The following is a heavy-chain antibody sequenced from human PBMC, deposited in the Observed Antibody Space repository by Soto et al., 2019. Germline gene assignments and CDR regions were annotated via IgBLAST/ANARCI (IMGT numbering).Heavy chain of an antibody. CDR2: MNPNSGNT. V-gene: IGHV1-8*01. CDR1: GYTFTSYD. D-gene: IGHD3-9*01. Sequence: QVQLVQSGAEVKKPGASVKVSCKASGYTFTSYDINWVRQATGQGLEWMGWMNPNSGNTGYAQKFQGRVTMTRNTSISTAYMELSSLRAEDTAVYYCARGIYDILTGYYGLGGYYYYGMDVWGQGTTVTVSS. CDR3: ARGIYDILTGYYGLGGYYYYGMDV. J-gene: IGHJ6*02.